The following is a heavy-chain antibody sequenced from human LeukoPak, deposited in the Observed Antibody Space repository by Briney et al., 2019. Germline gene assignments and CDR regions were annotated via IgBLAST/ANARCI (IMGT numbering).Heavy chain of an antibody. D-gene: IGHD3-3*01. Sequence: PGGSLRLSCAASGFTFSSYWMNWARQAPGKGREWVASINHNGNVNYYVDSVKGRFTISRDNAKNSLYLQMSNLRAEDTAVYYCARGGYDFWSGYYGSPGRLWAQKYYFDYWGQGTLVTVSS. CDR2: INHNGNVN. V-gene: IGHV3-7*03. CDR3: ARGGYDFWSGYYGSPGRLWAQKYYFDY. CDR1: GFTFSSYW. J-gene: IGHJ4*02.